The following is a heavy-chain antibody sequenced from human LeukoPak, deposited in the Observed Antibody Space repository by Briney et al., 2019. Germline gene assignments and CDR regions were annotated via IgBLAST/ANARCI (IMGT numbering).Heavy chain of an antibody. CDR2: IKQDGSEK. Sequence: GSLRLSCAASGFTVSSNYMSWVRQAPGKGLEWVANIKQDGSEKYYVDSVKGRFTISRDNAKNSLYLQMNSLRAEDTAVYYCARERGRVTDLGRTYYYYYGMDVWGQGTTVTVSS. D-gene: IGHD2-21*02. CDR3: ARERGRVTDLGRTYYYYYGMDV. J-gene: IGHJ6*02. V-gene: IGHV3-7*01. CDR1: GFTVSSNY.